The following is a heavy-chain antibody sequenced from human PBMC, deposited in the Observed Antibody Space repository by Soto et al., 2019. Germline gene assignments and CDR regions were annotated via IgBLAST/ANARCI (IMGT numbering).Heavy chain of an antibody. Sequence: QLQLQESGPGLVKPSETLSLTCTVSGGSISSSSYYWGWIRQPPGKGLEWIGSIYYSGSTYYNPSLKSRVTISVDTSKNQFSLKLSSVTAADTAVYYCARHDGFIVGATAFDYWGQGTLVTVSS. CDR2: IYYSGST. J-gene: IGHJ4*02. CDR1: GGSISSSSYY. D-gene: IGHD1-26*01. CDR3: ARHDGFIVGATAFDY. V-gene: IGHV4-39*01.